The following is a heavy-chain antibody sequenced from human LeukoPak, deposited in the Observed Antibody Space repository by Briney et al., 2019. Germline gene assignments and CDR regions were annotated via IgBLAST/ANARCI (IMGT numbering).Heavy chain of an antibody. D-gene: IGHD6-19*01. CDR1: GYTFTDYY. CDR2: INPNSGGT. V-gene: IGHV1-2*02. J-gene: IGHJ4*02. Sequence: ASVKVSCKASGYTFTDYYMHWVRQAPGQGLEWMGWINPNSGGTNYAQKFQGRVTMTRDTSISTAYMELSRLRSDDTAVYYCARVLFGYSSGWSFDYWGQGTLVTVSS. CDR3: ARVLFGYSSGWSFDY.